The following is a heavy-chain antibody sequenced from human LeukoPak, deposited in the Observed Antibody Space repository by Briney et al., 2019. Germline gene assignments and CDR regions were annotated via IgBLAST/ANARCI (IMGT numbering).Heavy chain of an antibody. D-gene: IGHD6-13*01. CDR3: ARHSGSWYDDFDY. J-gene: IGHJ4*02. Sequence: GSSVKVSCTASGGTFSSSGISWVRQAPGQGLEWMGGIIPIFGTANYSQKFQGRVTITADESTSTACIEVSSRRSEDTAVYYCARHSGSWYDDFDYWGQGTLVTVSS. CDR2: IIPIFGTA. CDR1: GGTFSSSG. V-gene: IGHV1-69*01.